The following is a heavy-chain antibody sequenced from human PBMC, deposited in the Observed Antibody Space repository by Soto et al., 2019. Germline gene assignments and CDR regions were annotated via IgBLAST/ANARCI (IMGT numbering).Heavy chain of an antibody. CDR1: GYTFTSYG. J-gene: IGHJ6*02. Sequence: QVQLVQSGAEVKKPGASVKVSCKPSGYTFTSYGISWVRQAPRQGLEWMEWISAYNGNTNYEQKRQGIVTMTTDTGTSTAYKELRSLISVDMAVYYCARGSSISSLEVWGRGTTVTVSS. D-gene: IGHD6-13*01. CDR2: ISAYNGNT. CDR3: ARGSSISSLEV. V-gene: IGHV1-18*03.